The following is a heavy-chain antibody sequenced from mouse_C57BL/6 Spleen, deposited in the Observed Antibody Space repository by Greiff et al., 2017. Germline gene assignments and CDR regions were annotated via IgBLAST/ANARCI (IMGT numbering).Heavy chain of an antibody. CDR1: GYTFTGYW. CDR3: ARSTMITRGFAY. Sequence: VQRVESGAELMKPGASVKLSCKATGYTFTGYWIEWVKQWPGHGLEWIGGILPGSGSTNYNEKFKGKATFTADPSSNTAYMQLSSLTTEDSAIYYCARSTMITRGFAYWGQGTLVTVSA. CDR2: ILPGSGST. J-gene: IGHJ3*01. V-gene: IGHV1-9*01. D-gene: IGHD2-4*01.